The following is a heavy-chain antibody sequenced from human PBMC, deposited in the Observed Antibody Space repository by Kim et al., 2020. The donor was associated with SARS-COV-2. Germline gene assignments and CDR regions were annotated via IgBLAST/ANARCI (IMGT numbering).Heavy chain of an antibody. J-gene: IGHJ4*02. CDR2: IYSGGAT. D-gene: IGHD5-18*01. CDR3: ASGFSYEF. V-gene: IGHV3-53*01. Sequence: GGSLRLSCAASGLSVSRYYMSWVRQAPGKGLEWVSLIYSGGATYYADFVKGRFTISRDNSKNTLFLQMNSLRAGDTAIYYCASGFSYEFWGQGTLVTVSS. CDR1: GLSVSRYY.